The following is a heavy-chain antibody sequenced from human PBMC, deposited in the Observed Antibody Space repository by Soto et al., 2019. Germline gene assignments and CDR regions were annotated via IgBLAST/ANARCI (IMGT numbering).Heavy chain of an antibody. CDR1: GYTFTSYA. CDR2: INAGNGNT. V-gene: IGHV1-3*01. D-gene: IGHD1-26*01. J-gene: IGHJ6*02. Sequence: ASVKVSCKASGYTFTSYAMHWVRQAPGQRLEWMGWINAGNGNTKYSQKFQGRVTITRDTSASTAYMELSSLRSEDTAVYYCARDRRGSYYYYGMDVWGQGTTVTVSS. CDR3: ARDRRGSYYYYGMDV.